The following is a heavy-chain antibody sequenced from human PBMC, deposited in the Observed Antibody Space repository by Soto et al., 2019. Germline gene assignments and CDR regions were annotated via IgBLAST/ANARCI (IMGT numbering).Heavy chain of an antibody. CDR1: GFIFSNYG. CDR2: ISYDGSNK. V-gene: IGHV3-30*18. CDR3: AKTPCSGGSCHFDY. D-gene: IGHD2-15*01. Sequence: ESGGGVVQPGRSLRLSCAASGFIFSNYGMHWVRQSPGKGLEWVAIISYDGSNKHYTDSVKGRFTISRDNSKNTLYLQMNSLKPEDTAVYYCAKTPCSGGSCHFDYWGQGTLVTVSS. J-gene: IGHJ4*02.